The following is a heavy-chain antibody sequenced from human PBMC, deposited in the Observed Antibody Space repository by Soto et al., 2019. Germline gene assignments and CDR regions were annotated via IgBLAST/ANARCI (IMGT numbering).Heavy chain of an antibody. CDR1: GYSISSGYY. D-gene: IGHD3-9*01. CDR3: ARVRGTYYDILTGPNWFDP. J-gene: IGHJ5*01. CDR2: IYHSGST. V-gene: IGHV4-38-2*01. Sequence: SETLSLTCAVSGYSISSGYYWGWIRQPPGKGLEWIGSIYHSGSTYYNPSLKSRVTISVDTSKNQFSLKLSSVTAADTAVYYCARVRGTYYDILTGPNWFDPWGQGTTVTVSS.